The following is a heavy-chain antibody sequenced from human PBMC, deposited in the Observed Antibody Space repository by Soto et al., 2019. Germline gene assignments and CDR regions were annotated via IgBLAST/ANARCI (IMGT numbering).Heavy chain of an antibody. CDR2: IIPISGTA. V-gene: IGHV1-69*01. CDR1: GGTFSSYA. CDR3: ARSQGSSTSLEIYYYYYYGMDV. D-gene: IGHD2-2*01. J-gene: IGHJ6*02. Sequence: QVQLVQSGAEVKKPGSSVTVSCKASGGTFSSYAISWVRQAPGQGLEWMGGIIPISGTANYAQKFQGRVTITADESTRTAYMELRSLRSEDTAVYYCARSQGSSTSLEIYYYYYYGMDVWGQGTTVTVSS.